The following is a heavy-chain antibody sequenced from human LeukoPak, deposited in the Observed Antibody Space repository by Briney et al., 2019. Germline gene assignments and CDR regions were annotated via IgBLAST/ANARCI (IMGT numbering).Heavy chain of an antibody. D-gene: IGHD2-15*01. Sequence: GXSLQISCKASAYSFTNHWFGWVRQMPGKGLEWMGIIYPVDSDTRYSPSFQGQVTISADRSISTAYLQWRSLKASDTAMYYCASAYGSGKYKAAFDIWGQGTMVTVSS. V-gene: IGHV5-51*01. CDR2: IYPVDSDT. CDR1: AYSFTNHW. CDR3: ASAYGSGKYKAAFDI. J-gene: IGHJ3*02.